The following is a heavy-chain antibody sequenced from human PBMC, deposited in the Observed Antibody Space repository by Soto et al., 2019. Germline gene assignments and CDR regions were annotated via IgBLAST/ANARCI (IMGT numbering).Heavy chain of an antibody. CDR2: ISYDGIDK. V-gene: IGHV3-30*18. Sequence: QVQLVESGGGVVQPGRSLRLSCAASGFIFSSFGIHWVRQAPGKGLEWVAVISYDGIDKNYADSVKGRFTISRENSKNMVYLQMNSLRAEDTAVYYCAKDLREMATIRPDYWGQGILVTVSS. J-gene: IGHJ4*02. CDR3: AKDLREMATIRPDY. CDR1: GFIFSSFG. D-gene: IGHD5-12*01.